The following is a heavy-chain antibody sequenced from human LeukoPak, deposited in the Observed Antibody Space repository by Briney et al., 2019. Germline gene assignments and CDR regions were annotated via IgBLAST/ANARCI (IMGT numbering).Heavy chain of an antibody. D-gene: IGHD3-22*01. V-gene: IGHV3-48*02. CDR2: ISDTGHAI. CDR1: GFTFSSYA. Sequence: GGSLRLSCAASGFTFSSYAMSWVRQAPGKGLEWVSYISDTGHAIYYADSVKGRFIISRDNAKNSLYLQMNSLRDEDTAVYYCARDGYPGGDYWGQGTLVTVSS. CDR3: ARDGYPGGDY. J-gene: IGHJ4*02.